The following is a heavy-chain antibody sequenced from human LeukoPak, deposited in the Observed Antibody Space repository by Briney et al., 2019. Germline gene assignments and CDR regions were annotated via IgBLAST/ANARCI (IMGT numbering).Heavy chain of an antibody. J-gene: IGHJ6*02. V-gene: IGHV4-4*07. Sequence: SETLSLTCTVSGGSISSYYWSWIRQPAGKGLERIGRIYTSGSTNYNPSLKSRVTMSVDTSKNQFSLKLSSVTAADTAVYYCAREVSSSWPPFYYYGMDVWGQGTTVTVSS. CDR3: AREVSSSWPPFYYYGMDV. CDR2: IYTSGST. D-gene: IGHD6-13*01. CDR1: GGSISSYY.